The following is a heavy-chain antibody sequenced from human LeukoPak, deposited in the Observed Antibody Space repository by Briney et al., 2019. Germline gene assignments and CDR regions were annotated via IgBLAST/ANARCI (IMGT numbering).Heavy chain of an antibody. J-gene: IGHJ4*02. CDR2: IYHSGST. CDR3: ARISLTGYAPISGYFDY. V-gene: IGHV4-4*02. D-gene: IGHD3-9*01. Sequence: SGTLSLTCAVSGGSISSSNWWSWVRQPPGKGLEWIGEIYHSGSTNYSPSLKSRVTISVDTSKNQFSLKLSSVTAADTAVYYCARISLTGYAPISGYFDYWGQGTLVTVSS. CDR1: GGSISSSNW.